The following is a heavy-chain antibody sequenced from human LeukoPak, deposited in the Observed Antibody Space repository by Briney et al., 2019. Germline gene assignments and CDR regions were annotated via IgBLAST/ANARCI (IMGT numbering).Heavy chain of an antibody. J-gene: IGHJ4*02. CDR1: GFTFSSYA. CDR2: ISDSGGST. Sequence: PGGSLRLSCAASGFTFSSYAMSWVRQAPGKGLEWVSAISDSGGSTYYADSVKGRFTISRDNSKNTLYLQMNSLRAEDTAVYYCAKDRTASSGYVLYYFDYWGQGTLVTVSS. V-gene: IGHV3-23*01. CDR3: AKDRTASSGYVLYYFDY. D-gene: IGHD3-22*01.